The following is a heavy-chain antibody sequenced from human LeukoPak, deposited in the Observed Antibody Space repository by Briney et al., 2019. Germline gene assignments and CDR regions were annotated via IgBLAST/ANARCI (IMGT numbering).Heavy chain of an antibody. Sequence: PSETLSLTCAVSGYSISSGYYWGWIRQPPGKGLEWIGSIFPSGSTYYNPSLKSRVTISVDTSKNQFSLKLSSVTAADTAVYYCARVGHYYDSSGYYGPWGQGTLVTVSS. J-gene: IGHJ4*02. CDR2: IFPSGST. CDR1: GYSISSGYY. D-gene: IGHD3-22*01. CDR3: ARVGHYYDSSGYYGP. V-gene: IGHV4-38-2*01.